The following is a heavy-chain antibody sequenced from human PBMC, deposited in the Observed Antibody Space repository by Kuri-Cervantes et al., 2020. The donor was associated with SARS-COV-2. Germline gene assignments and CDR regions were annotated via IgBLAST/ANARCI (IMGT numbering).Heavy chain of an antibody. Sequence: GESLQISCAASGFTFSSYAMHWVRQAPGKGLEWVAVISYDGSNKYYADSVKGRFTISRDNSKNTLYLQMNSLRAEDTTVYYCAKDPFYDCCSGRYYDYWGQGTLVTVSS. V-gene: IGHV3-30*04. J-gene: IGHJ4*02. CDR3: AKDPFYDCCSGRYYDY. CDR1: GFTFSSYA. D-gene: IGHD3-3*01. CDR2: ISYDGSNK.